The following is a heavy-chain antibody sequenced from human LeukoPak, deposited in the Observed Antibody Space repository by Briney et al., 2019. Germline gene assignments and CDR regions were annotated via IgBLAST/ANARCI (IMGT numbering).Heavy chain of an antibody. CDR2: INHSGYT. CDR3: TRAVAGHPD. CDR1: GVPFSNYY. D-gene: IGHD6-19*01. Sequence: SETLSLTCAVSGVPFSNYYWSWVRQSPEKGLEWIGEINHSGYTNYNPSLKSRVTILIDTSMNQFSLMLTSVTAADTAVYYCTRAVAGHPDWGQGTLVTVSS. J-gene: IGHJ4*02. V-gene: IGHV4-34*01.